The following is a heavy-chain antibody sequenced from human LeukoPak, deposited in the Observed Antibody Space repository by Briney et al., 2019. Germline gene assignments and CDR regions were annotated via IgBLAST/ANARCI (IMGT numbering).Heavy chain of an antibody. CDR1: GGTFSSYA. CDR3: ASTIGPSRIAAAVGWFDP. J-gene: IGHJ5*02. V-gene: IGHV1-69*13. CDR2: IIPIFGTA. Sequence: SVKVSCKASGGTFSSYAISWVRQAPGQGLEWMGGIIPIFGTANYAQKFQGRVTITADESTSTAYMELSSLRSEDTAVYYCASTIGPSRIAAAVGWFDPWGQGTLVTVSS. D-gene: IGHD6-13*01.